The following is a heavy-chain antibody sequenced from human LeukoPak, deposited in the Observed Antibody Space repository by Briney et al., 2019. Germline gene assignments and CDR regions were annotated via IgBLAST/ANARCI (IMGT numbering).Heavy chain of an antibody. CDR2: ISDDGSNK. V-gene: IGHV3-30*01. D-gene: IGHD3-3*01. CDR1: GFTFSSFA. Sequence: GRSLRLSCAASGFTFSSFAMHWVRQAPGKGLEWVAVISDDGSNKHYADSLKDRFTISRDNFKNTLYLQMNSLRGEDTAVYYCSREGEDDFWSAFGYWGQGTLVTVSS. J-gene: IGHJ4*02. CDR3: SREGEDDFWSAFGY.